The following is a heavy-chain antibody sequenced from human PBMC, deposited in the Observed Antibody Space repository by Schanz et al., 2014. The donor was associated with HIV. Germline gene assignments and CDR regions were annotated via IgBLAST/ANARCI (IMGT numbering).Heavy chain of an antibody. CDR1: GFTFRHAR. D-gene: IGHD3-3*01. Sequence: EVQLVQSGGGLVKPGGSLRISCAASGFTFRHARMSWVRQAPGKGLEWVGLIKSKTDGETTDYAAPVKGRFTISRDDSKTTLFLQMNSLKSEDTAVYYCTTRRVLGVNLDVWGQGTTVTVSS. J-gene: IGHJ6*02. CDR3: TTRRVLGVNLDV. CDR2: IKSKTDGETT. V-gene: IGHV3-15*01.